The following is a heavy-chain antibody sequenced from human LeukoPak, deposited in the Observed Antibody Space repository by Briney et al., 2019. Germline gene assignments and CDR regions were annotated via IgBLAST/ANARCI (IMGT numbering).Heavy chain of an antibody. CDR1: GFTGSNNY. CDR3: ATQQGGNPAY. Sequence: PGGSLRLSCAASGFTGSNNYVSWVRQAPGMGLEWVSAIHSSGATCYADSVQGRFTISRDNSKSTLCLQMNSLRAEDTAVYYCATQQGGNPAYWGQGTLVTVSS. D-gene: IGHD1-14*01. V-gene: IGHV3-53*01. J-gene: IGHJ4*02. CDR2: IHSSGAT.